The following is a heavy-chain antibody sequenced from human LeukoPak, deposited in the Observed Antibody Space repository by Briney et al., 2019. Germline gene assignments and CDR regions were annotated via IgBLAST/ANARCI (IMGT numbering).Heavy chain of an antibody. J-gene: IGHJ6*03. CDR2: INHSGST. D-gene: IGHD3-3*01. CDR1: GGSFSGYY. V-gene: IGHV4-34*01. Sequence: SETLSLTCAVYGGSFSGYYWSWIRQPPGKGLEWIGEINHSGSTNYNPSLKSRVTISVDTSKNQFSLKLSSVTAADTAVYYCARAKTIFGRGYHMDVWGKGTTVTVSS. CDR3: ARAKTIFGRGYHMDV.